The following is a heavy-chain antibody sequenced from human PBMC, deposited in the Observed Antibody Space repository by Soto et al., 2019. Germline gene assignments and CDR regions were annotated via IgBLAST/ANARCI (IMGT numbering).Heavy chain of an antibody. V-gene: IGHV2-5*02. CDR2: IYWDDDK. CDR3: VRRLRYSSDWYVGFDP. CDR1: GLSLTTTGVG. J-gene: IGHJ5*02. Sequence: QITLTESGPTLVKPTQTLTLTCTFSGLSLTTTGVGVGWIRQPPGKALEWLALIYWDDDKRYSPSLKSRLTITKATSKNQVVLTMTNMDPVDTDTYYCVRRLRYSSDWYVGFDPWGQGTLVTVSS. D-gene: IGHD6-19*01.